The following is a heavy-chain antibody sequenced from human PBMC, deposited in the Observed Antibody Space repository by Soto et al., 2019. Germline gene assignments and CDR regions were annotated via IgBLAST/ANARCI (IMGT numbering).Heavy chain of an antibody. J-gene: IGHJ5*02. CDR3: ARDLGGGISAP. D-gene: IGHD6-13*01. CDR1: GYTFTSYG. Sequence: QVQVVQSGAEVKKPGASVKVSCKASGYTFTSYGISWVRQAPGQGLEWMGWINAYNGNTKYARKLQGRVTMTTDTSTRTAYMERRSLRSDDTAVYYCARDLGGGISAPWGQGTLVTVSS. V-gene: IGHV1-18*01. CDR2: INAYNGNT.